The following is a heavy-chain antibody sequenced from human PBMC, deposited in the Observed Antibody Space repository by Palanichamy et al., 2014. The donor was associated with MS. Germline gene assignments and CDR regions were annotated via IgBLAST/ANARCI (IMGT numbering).Heavy chain of an antibody. D-gene: IGHD1-26*01. J-gene: IGHJ4*02. Sequence: QVQLQESGPGLVKPSQTLSLSCSVSGGSFSSDSYHWSWIRQPAGKGLEWVGRIYASGSTNYNPSLKRRVSISVDTSKKQFSLKMRSVTAADTAVYYCAREWDRYFDYWGRGTLVTVSS. V-gene: IGHV4-61*02. CDR1: GGSFSSDSYH. CDR2: IYASGST. CDR3: AREWDRYFDY.